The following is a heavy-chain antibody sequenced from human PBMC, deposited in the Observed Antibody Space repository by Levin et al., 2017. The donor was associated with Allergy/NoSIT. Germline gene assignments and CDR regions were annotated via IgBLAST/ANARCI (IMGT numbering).Heavy chain of an antibody. J-gene: IGHJ4*02. CDR1: GGSISSYY. V-gene: IGHV4-59*01. CDR3: ARHYDILTGYYSNFDY. CDR2: IYYSGST. Sequence: SETLSLTCTVSGGSISSYYWSWIRQPPGKGLEWIGYIYYSGSTNYNPSLKSRVTISVDTSKNQFSLKLSSVTAADTAVYYCARHYDILTGYYSNFDYWGQGTLVTVSS. D-gene: IGHD3-9*01.